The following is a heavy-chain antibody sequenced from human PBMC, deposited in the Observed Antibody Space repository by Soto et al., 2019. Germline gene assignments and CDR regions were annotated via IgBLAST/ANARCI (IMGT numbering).Heavy chain of an antibody. CDR2: IYWDDDK. CDR1: GFSLSTSGVG. V-gene: IGHV2-5*02. Sequence: QITLKESGPTLVKPTQTLTLTCTFSGFSLSTSGVGVGWIRQPPGKALEWLALIYWDDDKRYSPSLKSRLTITKDTSKNQVVLTMTIMDPVDTATYYCAHRGSDCSGGSCYPHFDYWGQGTLVTVSS. CDR3: AHRGSDCSGGSCYPHFDY. J-gene: IGHJ4*02. D-gene: IGHD2-15*01.